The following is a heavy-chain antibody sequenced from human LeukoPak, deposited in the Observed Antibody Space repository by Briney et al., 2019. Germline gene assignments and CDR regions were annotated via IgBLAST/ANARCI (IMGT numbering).Heavy chain of an antibody. Sequence: ASVKVSCKASGYTFTSYDINWVRQATGQGLEWMGWMNPNSGNTGYAQKFQGRVTMTRNTSISTAYMELSSLRSEDTAVYYCARGAGYYYDRSGYFQNDYWGQGTLVTVSS. CDR1: GYTFTSYD. CDR2: MNPNSGNT. CDR3: ARGAGYYYDRSGYFQNDY. J-gene: IGHJ4*02. D-gene: IGHD3-22*01. V-gene: IGHV1-8*01.